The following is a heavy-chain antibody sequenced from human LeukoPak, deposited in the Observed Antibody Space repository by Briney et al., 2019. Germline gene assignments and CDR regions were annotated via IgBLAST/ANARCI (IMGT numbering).Heavy chain of an antibody. V-gene: IGHV3-23*01. CDR1: GFTFTNYA. CDR2: ISESGGST. CDR3: AKGWSYFLDN. J-gene: IGHJ4*02. Sequence: GGSLRLSCAASGFTFTNYAMSWVRQAPGKGLEWVSIISESGGSTNYADSVKGRFTISRDNSKNTLYLQMNSLRAEDTALYYCAKGWSYFLDNWGQGTLVTVSS. D-gene: IGHD6-13*01.